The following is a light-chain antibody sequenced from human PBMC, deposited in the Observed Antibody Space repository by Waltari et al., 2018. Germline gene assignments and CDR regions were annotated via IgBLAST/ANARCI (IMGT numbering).Light chain of an antibody. Sequence: QSVLTPPPSVSAAPGQKVTISCSGSTSNIGANYVSWYQQFPGAAPKVLIYGNDKRTTGTPDRFSASKSGTSATLDITGLQTGDEADYFCGTWDNTLSPVFGGGTTVTVL. CDR2: GND. J-gene: IGLJ2*01. V-gene: IGLV1-51*02. CDR1: TSNIGANY. CDR3: GTWDNTLSPV.